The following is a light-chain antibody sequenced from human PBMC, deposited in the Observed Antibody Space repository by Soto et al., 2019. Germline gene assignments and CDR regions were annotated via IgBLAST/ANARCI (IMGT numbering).Light chain of an antibody. CDR3: QKYNSAPWT. CDR2: AAS. V-gene: IGKV1-27*01. J-gene: IGKJ1*01. CDR1: QGIRND. Sequence: IQLTQSPSSLSASVGDRFTITFRASQGIRNDLGWYQQKPGKVPKLLIYAASTLQSGVPSRFSGSGSGTDFTLTISSLQPEDVATYYCQKYNSAPWTFGQGTKVDIK.